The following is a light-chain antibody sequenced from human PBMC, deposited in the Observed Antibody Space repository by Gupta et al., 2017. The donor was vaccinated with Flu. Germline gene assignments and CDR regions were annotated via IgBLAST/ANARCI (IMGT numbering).Light chain of an antibody. CDR2: CAS. V-gene: IGKV4-1*01. J-gene: IGKJ3*01. CDR3: QQYYSTPRFT. CDR1: QSVLYSSNNKNY. Sequence: DIVMTQSADSLAVSLGERATNNCKSSQSVLYSSNNKNYLAWYQQKPGQPPKLLIYCASTRESGVPDRFSGSGSGTDFTLTISSLQAEDLAVYYCQQYYSTPRFTFGPGTKVEIK.